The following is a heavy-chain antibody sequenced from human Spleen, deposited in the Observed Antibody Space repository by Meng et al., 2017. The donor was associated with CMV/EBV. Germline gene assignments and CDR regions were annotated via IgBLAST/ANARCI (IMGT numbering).Heavy chain of an antibody. CDR2: INWDGSST. V-gene: IGHV3-20*04. Sequence: GESLKISCEASGFIFDDYGMTWVRQAPGKGLEWVSGINWDGSSTGYADSVKGRFTISRDNDKNSLYLQMNSLRPEDTAVYYCARSYDFWSATFDYWGQGMLVTVSS. CDR1: GFIFDDYG. CDR3: ARSYDFWSATFDY. D-gene: IGHD3-3*01. J-gene: IGHJ4*02.